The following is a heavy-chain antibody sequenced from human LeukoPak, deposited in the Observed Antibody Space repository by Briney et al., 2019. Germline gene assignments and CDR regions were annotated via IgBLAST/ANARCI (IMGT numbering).Heavy chain of an antibody. CDR3: ARQGSYDNSGYSFDY. CDR2: IYPGNADA. J-gene: IGHJ4*02. Sequence: KNGESLKISCKASGYSLINHWISWVRQMPGKGLDWMGIIYPGNADATYSPSFQGQVTISADKSTTTVYLQWTSLKASDTAMYYCARQGSYDNSGYSFDYWGQGTLVTVSS. V-gene: IGHV5-51*01. CDR1: GYSLINHW. D-gene: IGHD3-22*01.